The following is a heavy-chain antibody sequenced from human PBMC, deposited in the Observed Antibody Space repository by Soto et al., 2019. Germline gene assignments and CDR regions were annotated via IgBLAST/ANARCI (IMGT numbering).Heavy chain of an antibody. V-gene: IGHV3-30*18. CDR2: ISYDGSNK. J-gene: IGHJ6*02. CDR1: GFTFSSYG. CDR3: AKESQGHSGIDV. Sequence: QVQLVESGGGVVQPGRSLRLSCAASGFTFSSYGMHWVRQAPGKGLEWVAVISYDGSNKYYADSVKGRFTISRDNSKNTLYLQMNSLRAEATAVYYFAKESQGHSGIDVWGQGTPVTVSS.